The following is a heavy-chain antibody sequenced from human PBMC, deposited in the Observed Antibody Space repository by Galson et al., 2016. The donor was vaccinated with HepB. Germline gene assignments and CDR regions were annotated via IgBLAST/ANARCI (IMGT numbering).Heavy chain of an antibody. V-gene: IGHV3-23*01. CDR3: AKDPYDMSEII. D-gene: IGHD3-16*01. Sequence: SLRLSCAASGFTFSFYAMTWVRQAPGKGLQWVATISAGGTIFYADSVKGRFTISRDNSKDTLFLHMNSLRAEDTAAYYCAKDPYDMSEIIWGQGTLVTVSS. J-gene: IGHJ4*02. CDR1: GFTFSFYA. CDR2: ISAGGTI.